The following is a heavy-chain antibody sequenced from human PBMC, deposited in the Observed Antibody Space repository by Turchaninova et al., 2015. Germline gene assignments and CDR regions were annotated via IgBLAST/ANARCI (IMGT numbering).Heavy chain of an antibody. CDR3: AKDLGTYYYYMDV. J-gene: IGHJ6*03. Sequence: EVQVLESGGGLVQPGGSLRLSCAASGFTFSDYAMSWVRQAPGKGLEWLSVISGDGRYTYYAASVKGRFTISRDTSKNTLYLQMNSRMADDAAVYYCAKDLGTYYYYMDVWGKGTTVTVSS. CDR2: ISGDGRYT. D-gene: IGHD1-26*01. V-gene: IGHV3-23*01. CDR1: GFTFSDYA.